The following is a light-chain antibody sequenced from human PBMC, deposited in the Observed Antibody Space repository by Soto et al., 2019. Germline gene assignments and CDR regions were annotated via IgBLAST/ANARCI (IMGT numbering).Light chain of an antibody. J-gene: IGKJ4*01. Sequence: EVVLTQSPGTLSLSPGERATLSCRASQSVSSTYLAWYQQKPGQAPRLLISGASSRATGIPDRFSGSGSGTDFTLTISRLEPEDFEVYYCQQYGSSPLTFGGGTKVEIK. CDR3: QQYGSSPLT. CDR1: QSVSSTY. V-gene: IGKV3-20*01. CDR2: GAS.